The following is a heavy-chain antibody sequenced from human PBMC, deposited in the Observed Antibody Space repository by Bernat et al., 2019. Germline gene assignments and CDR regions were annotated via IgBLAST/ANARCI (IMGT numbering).Heavy chain of an antibody. CDR1: GFMFSTYG. CDR3: ARHGAGSNHYHYGMDV. J-gene: IGHJ6*02. CDR2: ISGSGAST. Sequence: EVQLLESGGGLVQAGGSLRLSCAASGFMFSTYGMTWVRLAPGKGLEWVSSISGSGASTFYVDSVKGRFTISRDNSKNTVSLQMNSLRADDTAVYYCARHGAGSNHYHYGMDVWGQGTTVTVSS. D-gene: IGHD1-14*01. V-gene: IGHV3-23*01.